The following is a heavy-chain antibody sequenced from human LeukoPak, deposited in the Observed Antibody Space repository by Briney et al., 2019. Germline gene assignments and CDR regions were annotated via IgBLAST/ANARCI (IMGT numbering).Heavy chain of an antibody. Sequence: SVTVSCKASGDTFSKNAIHWVRQAPGQGLEWMGGILLKFGTTQYSGKFQDRVTITADASTTTAYMELSSLTSEDTAMYYCARSQSSSWYMMSFAPWGQGTLVIVSS. CDR1: GDTFSKNA. CDR2: ILLKFGTT. D-gene: IGHD6-13*01. V-gene: IGHV1-69*01. J-gene: IGHJ5*02. CDR3: ARSQSSSWYMMSFAP.